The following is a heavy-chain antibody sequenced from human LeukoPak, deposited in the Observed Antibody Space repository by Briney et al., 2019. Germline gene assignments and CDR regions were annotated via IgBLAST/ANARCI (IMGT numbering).Heavy chain of an antibody. V-gene: IGHV1-18*01. J-gene: IGHJ4*02. CDR1: GYTFTSYG. Sequence: ASVKVSCKASGYTFTSYGISWVRQAPGQGLEWMGWISAYNGNTNYAQKLQGRVTMTTDTSTSTAYMELRSLRSDDTAVYYCARDPFNYYDSSGYNDYWGQGTLVTVSS. D-gene: IGHD3-22*01. CDR3: ARDPFNYYDSSGYNDY. CDR2: ISAYNGNT.